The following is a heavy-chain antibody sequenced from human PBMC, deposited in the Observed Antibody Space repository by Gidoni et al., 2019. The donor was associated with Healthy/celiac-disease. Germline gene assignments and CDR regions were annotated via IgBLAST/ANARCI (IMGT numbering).Heavy chain of an antibody. CDR3: TRRSYKEEAFDI. CDR1: GCPFSGSA. Sequence: EVQLVESGGVLIKPGGSLKLSCAASGCPFSGSAMHWVRQASGKGLEWVGRIRSKANSYATAYAASVKGRFTISRDDSKNTAYLQMNSLKTEDTAVYYCTRRSYKEEAFDIWGQGTMVTVSS. D-gene: IGHD1-26*01. J-gene: IGHJ3*02. CDR2: IRSKANSYAT. V-gene: IGHV3-73*02.